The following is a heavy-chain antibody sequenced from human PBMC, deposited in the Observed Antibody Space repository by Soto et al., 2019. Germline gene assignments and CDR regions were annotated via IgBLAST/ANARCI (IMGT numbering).Heavy chain of an antibody. CDR1: GGTFSSYT. D-gene: IGHD3-9*01. CDR3: ASQYDILTGYYDAFDI. V-gene: IGHV1-69*02. CDR2: IIPILGIA. J-gene: IGHJ3*02. Sequence: QVQLVQSGAEVKKPGSSVKVSCKASGGTFSSYTISWVRQAPGQGREWMGRIIPILGIANYAQKFQCRVTITADTSTSTAYREMSSLRSEDTAVYYCASQYDILTGYYDAFDIWGQGTMVTVSS.